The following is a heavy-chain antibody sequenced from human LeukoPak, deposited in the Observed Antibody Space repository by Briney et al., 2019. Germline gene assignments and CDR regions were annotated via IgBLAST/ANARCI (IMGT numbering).Heavy chain of an antibody. CDR3: ARAVTGTYYYYYYGMDV. Sequence: GGSLRLSRAASGFTFSSYWMSWVRQAPGKGLEWVANIKQGGSEKYYVDSVKGRFTISRDNAKNSLYLQMNSLRAEDTALYYCARAVTGTYYYYYYGMDVWGQGTTVTVSS. J-gene: IGHJ6*02. CDR1: GFTFSSYW. CDR2: IKQGGSEK. D-gene: IGHD6-19*01. V-gene: IGHV3-7*01.